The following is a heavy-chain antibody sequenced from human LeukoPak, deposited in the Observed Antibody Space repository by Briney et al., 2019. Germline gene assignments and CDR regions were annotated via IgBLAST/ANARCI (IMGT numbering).Heavy chain of an antibody. Sequence: SETLSLTCAVYGGSFSGYYWSWIRQPPGKGLEWIGEINHSGSTDYNPSLKSRVTISVDTSKNQFSLKLSSVTAADTAVYYCATPKTDIGILPRSDIWGQGTMVTVSS. CDR2: INHSGST. D-gene: IGHD5-12*01. CDR3: ATPKTDIGILPRSDI. J-gene: IGHJ3*02. CDR1: GGSFSGYY. V-gene: IGHV4-34*01.